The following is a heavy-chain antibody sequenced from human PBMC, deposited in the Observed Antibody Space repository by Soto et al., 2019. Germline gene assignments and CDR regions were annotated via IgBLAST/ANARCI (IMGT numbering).Heavy chain of an antibody. V-gene: IGHV1-18*01. CDR2: INTHNGNT. CDR1: GYTFTTYG. J-gene: IGHJ6*02. CDR3: TREGSAPYYYYGMDA. Sequence: ASVKVSCKASGYTFTTYGISWVRQAPGQGLEWMGWINTHNGNTNYAQNLQGRVIMTADTSTSTAYMELRSLRSDDTAVYYCTREGSAPYYYYGMDAWGQGTTVTVS. D-gene: IGHD3-10*01.